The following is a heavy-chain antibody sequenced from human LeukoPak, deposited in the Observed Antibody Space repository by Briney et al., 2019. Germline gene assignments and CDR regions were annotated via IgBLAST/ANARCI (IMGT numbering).Heavy chain of an antibody. D-gene: IGHD5-18*01. J-gene: IGHJ6*02. CDR3: ARSGYSYGYIGYYYYYGMDV. CDR1: GYTFTSYY. Sequence: ASVKVSCKASGYTFTSYYMHWMRQAPGQGLEWMGIINPSGGSTSYAQKFQGRVTMTRDTSTSTVYMELSSLRSEDTAVYYCARSGYSYGYIGYYYYYGMDVWGQGTTVTVSS. V-gene: IGHV1-46*01. CDR2: INPSGGST.